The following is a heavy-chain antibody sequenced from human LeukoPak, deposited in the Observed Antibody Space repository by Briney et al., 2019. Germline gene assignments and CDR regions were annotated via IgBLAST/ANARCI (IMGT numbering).Heavy chain of an antibody. Sequence: SETLSLTCTVSGGSISSYYWSWLRQPAGKGLEWIGRIYTSGSTNYNPSLKSRVTMSVDTSKNQFSLKLSSVTAADTAVYYCARDLFPTYYYDSSGSTWGQGTLVTVSS. CDR3: ARDLFPTYYYDSSGST. V-gene: IGHV4-4*07. CDR2: IYTSGST. D-gene: IGHD3-22*01. J-gene: IGHJ4*02. CDR1: GGSISSYY.